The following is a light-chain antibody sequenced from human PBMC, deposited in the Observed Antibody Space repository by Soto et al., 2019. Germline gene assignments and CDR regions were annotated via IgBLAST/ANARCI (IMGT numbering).Light chain of an antibody. CDR2: GVN. CDR1: GSDVGGYDY. CDR3: SSYTSTSTLYV. J-gene: IGLJ1*01. Sequence: QSVLTQPRSVSGSPGQSVTISCTGTGSDVGGYDYVSWYQQHPGKAPKLMIYGVNERPSGVPHRFSGSKSGNTASLTISGLQAEDEADYYCSSYTSTSTLYVFGTGTKVTVL. V-gene: IGLV2-11*01.